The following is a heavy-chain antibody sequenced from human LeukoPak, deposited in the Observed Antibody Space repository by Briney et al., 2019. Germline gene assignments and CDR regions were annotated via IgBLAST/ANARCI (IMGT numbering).Heavy chain of an antibody. CDR2: IYSDGTT. D-gene: IGHD2-2*01. Sequence: GGSLRLSCAASGFTFSSYGMHWVRQAPGKGLEWVSVIYSDGTTYYADSVKGRFTISRDNSKNTLYLQMNSLRVEDTAVYYCARDHIVVERRGLGRSNYYYYGMDVWGQGTTVTVSS. CDR1: GFTFSSYG. V-gene: IGHV3-NL1*01. J-gene: IGHJ6*02. CDR3: ARDHIVVERRGLGRSNYYYYGMDV.